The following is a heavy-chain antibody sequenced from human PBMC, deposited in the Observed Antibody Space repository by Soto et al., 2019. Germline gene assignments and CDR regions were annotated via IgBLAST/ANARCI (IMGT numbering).Heavy chain of an antibody. CDR1: EFTFSGRS. Sequence: EVQLVESGGGLVQPGGSLRLSCAASEFTFSGRSVHWVRQAPGKGLVWVSGIDTVGTDSTYADSVKGRFTSSRDNAKNTVYLKMNSLIVEDTAVDYCARGWFGPNVWGKGTTVTVSS. V-gene: IGHV3-74*01. CDR3: ARGWFGPNV. CDR2: IDTVGTDS. J-gene: IGHJ6*03. D-gene: IGHD3-10*01.